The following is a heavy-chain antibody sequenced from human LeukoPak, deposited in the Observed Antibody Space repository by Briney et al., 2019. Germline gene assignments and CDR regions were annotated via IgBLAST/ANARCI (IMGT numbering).Heavy chain of an antibody. D-gene: IGHD4-17*01. V-gene: IGHV1-46*02. CDR3: ARSRDYGDYFDH. Sequence: ASVKVSCKASGYTFNNYYMKWVRQAPGQGLEWMGIINPSGGSTSYAQKFQGRVTMTRDTSTSTVYMELSSLRSDDTAVYYCARSRDYGDYFDHWGQGTLVTVSS. CDR2: INPSGGST. J-gene: IGHJ4*02. CDR1: GYTFNNYY.